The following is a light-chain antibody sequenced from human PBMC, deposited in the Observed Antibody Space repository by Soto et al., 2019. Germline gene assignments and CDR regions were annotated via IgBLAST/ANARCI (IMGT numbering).Light chain of an antibody. V-gene: IGLV2-23*01. Sequence: QSVLTQPASVSGSPGQSITISCPGTSSDVGSYNLVSCYQQHPGKAPKLMIYEGSKRPSGVYNRFSGSKSGNTASLTISGLQAEDEADYYCCSYAGSSTSYVFGTGTKVTVL. CDR3: CSYAGSSTSYV. CDR2: EGS. J-gene: IGLJ1*01. CDR1: SSDVGSYNL.